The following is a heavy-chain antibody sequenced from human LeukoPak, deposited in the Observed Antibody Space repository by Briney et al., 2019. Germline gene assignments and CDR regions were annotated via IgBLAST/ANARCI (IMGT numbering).Heavy chain of an antibody. V-gene: IGHV4-59*01. Sequence: SETLSLTCTVSGVSIRSYYWNWVRQSPGRGLEWIGYMHHSGSSHYNPFLKSRVTISVDTSKNHFSLKLNSVTAASTAVYYCAGGYGSSWSFDHWGQGTLVTVSS. CDR1: GVSIRSYY. CDR2: MHHSGSS. J-gene: IGHJ4*02. CDR3: AGGYGSSWSFDH. D-gene: IGHD2-2*01.